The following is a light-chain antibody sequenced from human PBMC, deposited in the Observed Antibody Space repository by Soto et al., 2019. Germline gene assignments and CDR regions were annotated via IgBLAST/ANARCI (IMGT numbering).Light chain of an antibody. CDR1: SSDVGGYNY. CDR3: RSYSGSNNPVV. J-gene: IGLJ2*01. CDR2: EGS. V-gene: IGLV2-8*01. Sequence: QSALTQPHSASGSPGQSVTISCTGTSSDVGGYNYVSWYQQHPGKAPKLMLYEGSKRPSGVPDRFSGSKSGNTASLTVSGLLADDEADYFCRSYSGSNNPVVFGGGTKLAVL.